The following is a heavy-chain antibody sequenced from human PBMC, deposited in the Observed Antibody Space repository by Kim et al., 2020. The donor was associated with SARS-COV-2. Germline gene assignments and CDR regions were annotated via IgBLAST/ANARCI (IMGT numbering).Heavy chain of an antibody. Sequence: ADSVKRRFTISRDNSKNTLYLQMNSLRAEDTAVYYCARALGGGYYYGMDVWGQGTTVTVSS. V-gene: IGHV3-30*01. CDR3: ARALGGGYYYGMDV. D-gene: IGHD3-16*01. J-gene: IGHJ6*02.